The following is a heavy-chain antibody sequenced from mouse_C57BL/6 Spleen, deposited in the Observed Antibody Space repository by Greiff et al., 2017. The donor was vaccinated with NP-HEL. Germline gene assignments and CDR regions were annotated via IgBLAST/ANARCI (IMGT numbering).Heavy chain of an antibody. CDR3: ARVNYGSTPFDY. V-gene: IGHV5-4*03. CDR1: GFTFSSYA. CDR2: ISDGGSYT. J-gene: IGHJ2*01. D-gene: IGHD1-1*01. Sequence: EVMLVESGGGLVKPGGSLKLSCAASGFTFSSYAMSWVRPTPEKRLEWVATISDGGSYTYYPDNVKGRFTISRDNAKNNLYLQMSHLKSEDTAMYYCARVNYGSTPFDYWGQGTTLTVSS.